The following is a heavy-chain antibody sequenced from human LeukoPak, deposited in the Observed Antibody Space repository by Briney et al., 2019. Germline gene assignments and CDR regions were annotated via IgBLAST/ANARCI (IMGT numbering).Heavy chain of an antibody. CDR3: AVIYMTTVTTAFDY. Sequence: GASVKVSCKVSGYTLTELSMHWVRQAPGKGLEWMGGLDPEDGETIYAQKFQGRVTMTEDTSTDTAYMELSSLRSEDTAVYYCAVIYMTTVTTAFDYWGQGTLVTVSS. J-gene: IGHJ4*02. V-gene: IGHV1-24*01. CDR2: LDPEDGET. CDR1: GYTLTELS. D-gene: IGHD4-17*01.